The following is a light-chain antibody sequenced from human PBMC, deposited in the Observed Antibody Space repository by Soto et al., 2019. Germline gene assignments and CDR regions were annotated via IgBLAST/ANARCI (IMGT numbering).Light chain of an antibody. Sequence: EIVLTQSPGTLSLSPGERATLSCRASQSVSSNYLAWFQQRPGQPPRLIIYGVSTTATGTPDRFSASGSGTNFTLTINRLEREDFAVYYCQQYGSSPWTFGQGTKLEIK. CDR1: QSVSSNY. CDR2: GVS. V-gene: IGKV3-20*01. CDR3: QQYGSSPWT. J-gene: IGKJ1*01.